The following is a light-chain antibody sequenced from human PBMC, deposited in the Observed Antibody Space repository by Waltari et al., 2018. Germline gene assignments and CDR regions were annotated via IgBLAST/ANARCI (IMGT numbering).Light chain of an antibody. CDR3: QQYNYWPPWT. J-gene: IGKJ1*01. V-gene: IGKV3-15*01. CDR1: QSVSSN. CDR2: GAS. Sequence: EIVMTQSPATLSVSTGERATLSCRASQSVSSNLAWYQQKPGQAPRLVIYGASTRATGIPARFSGSGSGTEFTLTISSLQSEDFAVYYCQQYNYWPPWTFGQGTKVEIK.